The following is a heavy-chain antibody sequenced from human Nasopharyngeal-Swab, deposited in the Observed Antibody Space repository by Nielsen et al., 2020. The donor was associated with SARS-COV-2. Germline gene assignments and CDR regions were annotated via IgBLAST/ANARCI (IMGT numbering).Heavy chain of an antibody. D-gene: IGHD3-22*01. Sequence: ASVKVSCKASGYTFTGYYMHWVRQAPGQGLEWMGWINPKSGGTNYAQKFQGWVTMTRDTSISTAYMELSRLRSDDTAVYYCARGPYYDSSGYSDYWGQGTLVTVSS. CDR3: ARGPYYDSSGYSDY. J-gene: IGHJ4*02. CDR1: GYTFTGYY. V-gene: IGHV1-2*04. CDR2: INPKSGGT.